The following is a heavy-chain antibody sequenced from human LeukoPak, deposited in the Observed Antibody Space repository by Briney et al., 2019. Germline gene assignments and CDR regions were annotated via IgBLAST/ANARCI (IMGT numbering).Heavy chain of an antibody. J-gene: IGHJ6*03. CDR2: IYYSGST. D-gene: IGHD3-10*01. CDR3: AREERGITMVRGVIYYYYMDV. CDR1: GGSISSYC. Sequence: TSETLSLTCTVSGGSISSYCWSWIRQPPGKGLEWIGYIYYSGSTNYNPSLKSRVTISVDTSKNQFSLKLSSVTAADTAVYYCAREERGITMVRGVIYYYYMDVWGKGTTVTISS. V-gene: IGHV4-59*01.